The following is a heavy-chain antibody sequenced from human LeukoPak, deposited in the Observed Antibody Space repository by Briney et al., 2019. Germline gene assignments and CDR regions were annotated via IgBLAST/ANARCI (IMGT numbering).Heavy chain of an antibody. V-gene: IGHV4-39*01. Sequence: SETLSLTCTVSGGSISSSSYYWGWIRQPPGKGLEWIGSIYYSGSTYYNPSLKGRVTISVDTSKNQFSLKLSSVTAADTAVYYCATLIVGATRSDYWGQGTLVTVSS. CDR1: GGSISSSSYY. CDR2: IYYSGST. D-gene: IGHD1-26*01. J-gene: IGHJ4*02. CDR3: ATLIVGATRSDY.